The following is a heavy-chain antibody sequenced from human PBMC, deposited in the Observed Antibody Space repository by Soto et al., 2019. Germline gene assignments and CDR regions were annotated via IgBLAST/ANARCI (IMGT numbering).Heavy chain of an antibody. J-gene: IGHJ4*02. CDR2: IYYSGST. CDR3: TRENPVDTDMVFDY. V-gene: IGHV4-59*01. Sequence: SETLSLTCTVSGGSISSYYWSWIRQPPGKGLEWIGYIYYSGSTNYNPSLKSRVTISVDTSKNQFSLKLSSVTAADTAVYYCTRENPVDTDMVFDYLGQATLVTLS. D-gene: IGHD5-18*01. CDR1: GGSISSYY.